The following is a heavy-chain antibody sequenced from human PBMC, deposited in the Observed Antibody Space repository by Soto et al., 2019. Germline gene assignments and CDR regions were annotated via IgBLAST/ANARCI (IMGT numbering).Heavy chain of an antibody. D-gene: IGHD3-3*01. CDR1: GGTFSSYA. J-gene: IGHJ4*02. CDR2: IIPIFGTA. CDR3: ASLHITIFGVVQSRDY. V-gene: IGHV1-69*13. Sequence: SVKVSCKASGGTFSSYAISWVRQAPGQGLEWMGGIIPIFGTANYAQKFQGRVTITADESTSTAYMELSSLRSEDTAVYYCASLHITIFGVVQSRDYWGQGTLVTVSS.